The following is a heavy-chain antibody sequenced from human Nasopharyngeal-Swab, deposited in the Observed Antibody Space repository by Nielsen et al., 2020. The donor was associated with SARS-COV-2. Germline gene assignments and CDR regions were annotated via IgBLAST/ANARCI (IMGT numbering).Heavy chain of an antibody. D-gene: IGHD5-18*01. CDR2: IRSKANSYAT. Sequence: VCQAPGKGLEWVGRIRSKANSYATAYAASVKGRFTISRDDSKNTAYLQMNSPKTEDTAVYYCTSRYSYGLWGQGTLVTVSS. CDR3: TSRYSYGL. V-gene: IGHV3-73*01. J-gene: IGHJ4*02.